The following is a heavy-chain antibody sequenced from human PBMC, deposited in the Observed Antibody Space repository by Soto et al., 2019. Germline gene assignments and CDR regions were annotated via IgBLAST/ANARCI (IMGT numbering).Heavy chain of an antibody. J-gene: IGHJ6*02. CDR3: AGNIAAAGRRYYGMDV. CDR2: VYTSETT. Sequence: QVQLQESGPGLVKPSETLSLTCTVSGGSMRGYYWSWIRQSAGKGLEWIGRVYTSETTYYNPSLKSRVTMSLDTSKNQFSLNLYSLTAAETAVYYCAGNIAAAGRRYYGMDVWGQGTTVNVAS. CDR1: GGSMRGYY. D-gene: IGHD6-13*01. V-gene: IGHV4-4*07.